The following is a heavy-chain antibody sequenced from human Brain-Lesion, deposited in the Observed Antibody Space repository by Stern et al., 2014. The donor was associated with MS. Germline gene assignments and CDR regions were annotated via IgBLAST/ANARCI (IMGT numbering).Heavy chain of an antibody. V-gene: IGHV3-7*01. J-gene: IGHJ6*02. Sequence: EVQLVESGGGLVQPGGSLTMSCTAAGFTFGNYWMTWVRQAPGKGLEGVANITEDGTEKNYVDSVKGRFTISRDNARNALYLQMNSLRVEDTALYYCARVYNTIYGIVTQRGSGMDVWGQGTTVIVSS. CDR2: ITEDGTEK. CDR1: GFTFGNYW. D-gene: IGHD3-3*01. CDR3: ARVYNTIYGIVTQRGSGMDV.